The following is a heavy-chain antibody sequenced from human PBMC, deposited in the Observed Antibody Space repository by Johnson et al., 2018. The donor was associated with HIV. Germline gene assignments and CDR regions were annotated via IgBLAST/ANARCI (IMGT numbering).Heavy chain of an antibody. D-gene: IGHD2-2*01. V-gene: IGHV3-11*04. J-gene: IGHJ3*02. CDR3: AVMTEIVVVPAATSDDAFDI. CDR2: ISTSGSNI. CDR1: GFTFSDFY. Sequence: QVQLVESGGDLVKPGGSLRLSCTASGFTFSDFYMSWIRQAPGKGLEWVSYISTSGSNIYYADSVRGRFTISRDNAKNTLYLKMNSLRAEDTAVYYFAVMTEIVVVPAATSDDAFDIWGQGTMVTVSS.